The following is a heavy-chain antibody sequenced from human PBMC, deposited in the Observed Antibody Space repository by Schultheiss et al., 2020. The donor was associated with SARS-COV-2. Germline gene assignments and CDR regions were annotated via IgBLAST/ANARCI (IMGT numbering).Heavy chain of an antibody. CDR2: IYYSGST. J-gene: IGHJ6*02. V-gene: IGHV4-31*03. CDR3: ARDSSGWTHYYYYVMDV. CDR1: GGSISRGGYY. Sequence: SETLSLTCTVSGGSISRGGYYWSWIRQHPGKGLEWIGYIYYSGSTYYNPSLKSRVTISVDTSKNQFSLKLSSLTAADTAVYYCARDSSGWTHYYYYVMDVWGQGTTVTVSS. D-gene: IGHD6-19*01.